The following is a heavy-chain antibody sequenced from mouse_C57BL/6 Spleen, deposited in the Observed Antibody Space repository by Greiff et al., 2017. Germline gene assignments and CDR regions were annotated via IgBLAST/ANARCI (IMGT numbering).Heavy chain of an antibody. Sequence: VQLQQPGAELVRPGTSVKLSCKASGYTFTSYWMHWVKQRPGQGLEWIGVIDPSDSYTNYNQKFKGKATLTVDTSSSTAYMQLSSLTSEDSAVYYCARDGYHLYYFDYWGQGTTLTVSS. CDR1: GYTFTSYW. CDR2: IDPSDSYT. V-gene: IGHV1-59*01. CDR3: ARDGYHLYYFDY. J-gene: IGHJ2*01. D-gene: IGHD2-3*01.